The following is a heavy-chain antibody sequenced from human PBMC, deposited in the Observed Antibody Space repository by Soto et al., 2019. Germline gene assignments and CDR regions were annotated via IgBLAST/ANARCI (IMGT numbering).Heavy chain of an antibody. Sequence: PGGSLRLSCAASGFTFSSYAMHWVRQAPGKGLEWVAVISYDGSNKYYADSVKGRFTISRDNSKNTLYLQMNSLRAEDTAVYYSARARGGLLWFGELVDYWGQGTLVPVSS. J-gene: IGHJ4*02. D-gene: IGHD3-10*01. CDR3: ARARGGLLWFGELVDY. CDR1: GFTFSSYA. V-gene: IGHV3-30-3*01. CDR2: ISYDGSNK.